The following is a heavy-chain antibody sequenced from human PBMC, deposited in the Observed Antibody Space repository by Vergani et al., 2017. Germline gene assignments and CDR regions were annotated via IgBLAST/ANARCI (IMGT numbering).Heavy chain of an antibody. V-gene: IGHV3-23*04. J-gene: IGHJ4*02. CDR1: GFTFSSYA. CDR2: ISGSGGST. D-gene: IGHD5-12*01. Sequence: VQLVESGGGVVQPGRSLRLSCAASGFTFSSYAMSWVRQAPGKGLEWGSAISGSGGSTYYADSVKGRFTISRDNSKNTLYLQMNSLRAEDTAVYYCASSQAPISWVNWGQGTLVTVSS. CDR3: ASSQAPISWVN.